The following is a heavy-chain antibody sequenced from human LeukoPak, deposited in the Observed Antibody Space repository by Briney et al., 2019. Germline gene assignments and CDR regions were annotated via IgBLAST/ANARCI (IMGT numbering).Heavy chain of an antibody. CDR1: GYTFTGYY. D-gene: IGHD2-21*02. V-gene: IGHV1-2*02. CDR3: ASLTVTADAFDI. J-gene: IGHJ3*02. Sequence: ASVKVSCKASGYTFTGYYMHWVRQAPGQGLEWMGWIYPNSGGTNYAQKFQGRVTMTRDTSISTAYMELSRLRSDDTAVYYCASLTVTADAFDIRGQGTMVTVSS. CDR2: IYPNSGGT.